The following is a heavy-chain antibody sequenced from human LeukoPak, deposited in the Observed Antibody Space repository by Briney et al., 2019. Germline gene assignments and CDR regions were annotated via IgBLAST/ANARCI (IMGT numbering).Heavy chain of an antibody. V-gene: IGHV3-30-3*01. J-gene: IGHJ4*02. CDR3: ARGPNSNWSGLDF. D-gene: IGHD6-6*01. CDR2: ISYDGSNK. CDR1: GFTFSSYA. Sequence: GGSLRLSCAASGFTFSSYAMHWVRQAPGKGLEWVAVISYDGSNKYYADSVKGRFTISRDNAKNTFYLQVNNLRAEDTAVYYCARGPNSNWSGLDFWGQGTLLTVSS.